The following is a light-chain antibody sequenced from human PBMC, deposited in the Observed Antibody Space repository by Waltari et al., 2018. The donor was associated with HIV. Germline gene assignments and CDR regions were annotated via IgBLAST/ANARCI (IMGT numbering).Light chain of an antibody. CDR2: DNN. CDR3: ATWDSSLSGVV. Sequence: QSVLTQPPSVSAAPGQKVTVSCSGSSSNIGKNFVSWYKQLPGTAPKLLIYDNNKRPSGIPDRFSGSKSGTSATLGITGLQTGDEADYYCATWDSSLSGVVFGGGTKLTVL. CDR1: SSNIGKNF. J-gene: IGLJ2*01. V-gene: IGLV1-51*01.